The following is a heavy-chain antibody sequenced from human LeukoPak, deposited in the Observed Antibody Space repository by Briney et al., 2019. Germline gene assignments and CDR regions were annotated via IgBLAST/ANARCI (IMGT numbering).Heavy chain of an antibody. D-gene: IGHD3-22*01. Sequence: GGSLRLSCAASGFTFSSYAMSWVRQAPGKGLEWVSAISGSGLSTYYADSVKGRFTTSRDNSKNTVYLQMNGLSAEDAAVYYCAKRGGFDSSGYYQPPEDYWGQGTLVTVSS. J-gene: IGHJ4*02. CDR3: AKRGGFDSSGYYQPPEDY. CDR1: GFTFSSYA. V-gene: IGHV3-23*01. CDR2: ISGSGLST.